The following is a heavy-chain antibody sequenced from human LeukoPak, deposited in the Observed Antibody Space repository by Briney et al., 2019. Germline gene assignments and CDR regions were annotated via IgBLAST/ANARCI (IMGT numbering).Heavy chain of an antibody. V-gene: IGHV4-39*01. Sequence: SETLSLTCTVSGGSISSSSYYWGWIRQPPGKGLEGIGSIYYSGSTYYNPSLKSRVTISVDTSKNQFSLKLSSVTAADTAVSYCASRANYDSSGYYYEFDYWGQGTRVTVSS. D-gene: IGHD3-22*01. CDR2: IYYSGST. J-gene: IGHJ4*02. CDR1: GGSISSSSYY. CDR3: ASRANYDSSGYYYEFDY.